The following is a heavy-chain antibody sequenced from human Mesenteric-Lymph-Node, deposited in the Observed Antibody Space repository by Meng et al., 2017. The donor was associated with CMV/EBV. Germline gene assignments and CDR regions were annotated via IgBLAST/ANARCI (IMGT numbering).Heavy chain of an antibody. CDR3: ARLGAGTNYYGMDV. D-gene: IGHD6-19*01. Sequence: GESLKISCKASGYDFTTYWIGWMRQMPGKGLEWMGMIYPGDSNTKYSPSFEGQVTMSADKSINTAYLQLSSLKASDTAMYYCARLGAGTNYYGMDVWGQGTTVTVSS. J-gene: IGHJ6*02. V-gene: IGHV5-51*01. CDR2: IYPGDSNT. CDR1: GYDFTTYW.